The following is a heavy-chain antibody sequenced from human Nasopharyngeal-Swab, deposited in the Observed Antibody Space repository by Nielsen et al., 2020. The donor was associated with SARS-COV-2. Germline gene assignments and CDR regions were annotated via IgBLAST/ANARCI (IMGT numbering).Heavy chain of an antibody. CDR3: ARENGAGMDV. Sequence: GESLKISCAASGVTVSKHYMSWVRQAPGKGLEWLSVIYNGGSAYNEDSVKGRFTISRDNSKNTVYLQMNSLRAEDTAVYYCARENGAGMDVWGQGTTVTVSS. J-gene: IGHJ6*02. V-gene: IGHV3-66*01. CDR2: IYNGGSA. CDR1: GVTVSKHY.